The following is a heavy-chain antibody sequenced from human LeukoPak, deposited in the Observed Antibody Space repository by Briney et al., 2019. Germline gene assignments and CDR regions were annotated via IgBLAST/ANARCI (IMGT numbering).Heavy chain of an antibody. V-gene: IGHV3-23*01. Sequence: GGSLRLSCAASGFTFSSYAMHWVRQAPGKGLEWVSAITGSGGSTYYADSVKGRFTISRDNSKNTLYLQMNSLRAEDTAVYYCAKESALVIVVVTPFSDFWGQGTLVTVSS. D-gene: IGHD3-22*01. CDR2: ITGSGGST. CDR1: GFTFSSYA. CDR3: AKESALVIVVVTPFSDF. J-gene: IGHJ4*02.